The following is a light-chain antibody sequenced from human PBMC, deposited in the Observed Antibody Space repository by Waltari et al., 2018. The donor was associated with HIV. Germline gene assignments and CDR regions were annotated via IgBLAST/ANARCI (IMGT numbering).Light chain of an antibody. J-gene: IGKJ4*01. CDR1: QSVSSSY. V-gene: IGKV3-20*01. CDR3: QQYGSSLFT. Sequence: TQSPGTLSLSPGERATLSCRASQSVSSSYLAWYQQKPGQAPRLLIYGASSRATGIPDRFSGSGSGTDFTLTISRLEPEDFAVYYCQQYGSSLFTFGGGTKVEIK. CDR2: GAS.